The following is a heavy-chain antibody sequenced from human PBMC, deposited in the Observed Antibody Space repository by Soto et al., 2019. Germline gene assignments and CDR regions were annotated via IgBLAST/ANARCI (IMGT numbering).Heavy chain of an antibody. CDR1: GGYISSGGYY. D-gene: IGHD4-17*01. Sequence: SETMPLTCPVSGGYISSGGYYWSWIRQHPGKGLEWIGYIYYSGSTYYNPSLKSRVTISVDTSKNQFSLKLSSVTAADTAVYYCARGWDYGGNLSFQHWGQGTLVTVSS. CDR3: ARGWDYGGNLSFQH. CDR2: IYYSGST. J-gene: IGHJ1*01. V-gene: IGHV4-31*03.